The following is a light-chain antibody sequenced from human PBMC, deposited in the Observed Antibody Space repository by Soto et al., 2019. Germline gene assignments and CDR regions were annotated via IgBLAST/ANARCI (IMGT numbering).Light chain of an antibody. CDR3: QQRFNWPRFT. J-gene: IGKJ2*01. CDR2: DAS. Sequence: EIVLTQSPATLSLSPGERATLSCRASQSVSSYLAGYQQKPGQAPRLLIDDASNRATGIPARFSGGGSGTDFTLTISSLEPEDFAVYYCQQRFNWPRFTFGQGTKLEIK. CDR1: QSVSSY. V-gene: IGKV3-11*01.